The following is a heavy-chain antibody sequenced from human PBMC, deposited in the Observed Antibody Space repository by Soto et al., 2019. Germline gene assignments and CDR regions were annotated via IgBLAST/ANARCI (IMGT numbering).Heavy chain of an antibody. Sequence: QVQLVQSGAEVTTPGSSVKVSCNASGGTFSSYASSWVRQAPVQWIEWMGGIIPIFCTANYAQKFQGRVTITADQSTSTADMELSSLRSEDTAVYYCAREGGYDYVWGSYRSTSYGMDVWGQGTTVTVSS. D-gene: IGHD3-16*02. V-gene: IGHV1-69*01. CDR1: GGTFSSYA. J-gene: IGHJ6*02. CDR2: IIPIFCTA. CDR3: AREGGYDYVWGSYRSTSYGMDV.